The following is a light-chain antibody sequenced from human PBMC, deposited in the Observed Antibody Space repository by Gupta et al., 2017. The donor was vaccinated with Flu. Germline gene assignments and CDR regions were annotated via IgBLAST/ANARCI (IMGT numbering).Light chain of an antibody. CDR2: EDN. V-gene: IGLV1-51*02. Sequence: QSVLTQPPSVSEAPGQMVTISCSGRSSNIGDKSLSWYRRVPGTAPKLLIYEDNKRSSGIPDRFSGSKSGTSATLGITGLQSGEEAEYYCVTGDSIRSSAVFGGGTKLTVL. CDR1: SSNIGDKS. J-gene: IGLJ3*02. CDR3: VTGDSIRSSAV.